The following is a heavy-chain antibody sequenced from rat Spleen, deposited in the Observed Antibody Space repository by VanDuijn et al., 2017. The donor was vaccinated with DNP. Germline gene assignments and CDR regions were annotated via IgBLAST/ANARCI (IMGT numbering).Heavy chain of an antibody. D-gene: IGHD5-1*01. CDR1: GFTFSDYY. CDR3: ARPAWERPFDY. CDR2: ISTSGSRT. J-gene: IGHJ2*01. V-gene: IGHV5-22*01. Sequence: EVQLVESGGGLVQPGRSLKLSCGASGFTFSDYYMAWVRQAPQKGLEWVATISTSGSRTYYADSVKGRFTISRDKAKSSLYLQMNSLKSEDTATYYCARPAWERPFDYWGQGVMVTVSS.